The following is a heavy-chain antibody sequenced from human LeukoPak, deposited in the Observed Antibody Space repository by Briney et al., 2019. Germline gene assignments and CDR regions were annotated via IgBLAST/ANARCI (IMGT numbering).Heavy chain of an antibody. Sequence: KPGGSLRLSCAASGFTFSSYSMNWVRQAPGKGLEWVSSISSSSRYIYYADSLKGRFTISRDNAKNSLYLQMNSLRAEDTAVYYCARDLTYYYDQTSDAFDMWGQGTMVTVSS. CDR2: ISSSSRYI. CDR3: ARDLTYYYDQTSDAFDM. V-gene: IGHV3-21*01. D-gene: IGHD3-22*01. J-gene: IGHJ3*02. CDR1: GFTFSSYS.